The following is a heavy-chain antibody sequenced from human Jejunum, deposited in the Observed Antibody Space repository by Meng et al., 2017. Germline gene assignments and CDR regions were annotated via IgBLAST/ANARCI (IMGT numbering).Heavy chain of an antibody. CDR3: ARERQTSGEDY. V-gene: IGHV1-3*04. CDR1: GYIFKNVA. J-gene: IGHJ4*02. D-gene: IGHD2-15*01. Sequence: QLVKSAAEVQEPGASRKVSCKAAGYIFKNVAMQWVRQAPGQRLDWIGWINTDNGDTQYSQTFQGRVTITRDTSASTTYMELSSLRSEDTAVYFCARERQTSGEDYWGQGTLVTVSS. CDR2: INTDNGDT.